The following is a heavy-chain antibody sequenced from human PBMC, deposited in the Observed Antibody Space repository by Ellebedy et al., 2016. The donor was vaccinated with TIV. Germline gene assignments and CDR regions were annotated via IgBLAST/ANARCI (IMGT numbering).Heavy chain of an antibody. Sequence: AASVKVSCKASGYTFTSYDINWVRQATGQGLEWMGWMNPNSGNTGYAQKFQGRVTMTRNTSISTAYMELSSLRSEDTAVYYCARGDCSGGSCYPDAFDIWGQGTMVTVSS. CDR3: ARGDCSGGSCYPDAFDI. CDR2: MNPNSGNT. D-gene: IGHD2-15*01. CDR1: GYTFTSYD. J-gene: IGHJ3*02. V-gene: IGHV1-8*01.